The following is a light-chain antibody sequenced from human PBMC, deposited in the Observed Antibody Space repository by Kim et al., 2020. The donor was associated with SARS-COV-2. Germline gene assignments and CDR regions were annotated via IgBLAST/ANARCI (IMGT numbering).Light chain of an antibody. CDR2: GAS. Sequence: LSPGERATLSGRASQSISSSYLGWYQQKPGQAPRLLIYGASSRATGIPDRFSGSGSGTDFTLTISRLEPEDFAVYYCQHYGSAPYSFGQGTKLEIK. J-gene: IGKJ2*03. V-gene: IGKV3-20*01. CDR3: QHYGSAPYS. CDR1: QSISSSY.